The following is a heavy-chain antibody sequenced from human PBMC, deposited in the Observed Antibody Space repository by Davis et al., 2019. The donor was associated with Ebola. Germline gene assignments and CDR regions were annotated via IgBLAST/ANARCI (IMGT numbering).Heavy chain of an antibody. D-gene: IGHD3-10*01. Sequence: GGSLRLSCAASGFTFSSYGMHWVRQAPGKGLEWVAVISYDGSNKYYADSVKGRFTISRDNSKNTLYLQMNSLRAEDTAVYYCAKSLWFGELPYYFDYWGQGTLVTVSS. CDR2: ISYDGSNK. CDR3: AKSLWFGELPYYFDY. V-gene: IGHV3-30*18. J-gene: IGHJ4*02. CDR1: GFTFSSYG.